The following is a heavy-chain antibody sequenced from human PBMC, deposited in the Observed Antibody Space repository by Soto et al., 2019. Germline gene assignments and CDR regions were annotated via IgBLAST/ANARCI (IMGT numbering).Heavy chain of an antibody. CDR1: GGTFSSYA. CDR2: IIPIFGTA. J-gene: IGHJ6*02. Sequence: QVQLVQSGAEVKKPGSSVKVSCKASGGTFSSYAISWVRQAPGQGLEWMGGIIPIFGTANYAQKFQGRVTITADESTSTDYMDLSSLRSEDTAVYYCAQQLGLLDEWLNTLNYYYYYGMDVWGQGTTVTVSS. CDR3: AQQLGLLDEWLNTLNYYYYYGMDV. D-gene: IGHD6-13*01. V-gene: IGHV1-69*01.